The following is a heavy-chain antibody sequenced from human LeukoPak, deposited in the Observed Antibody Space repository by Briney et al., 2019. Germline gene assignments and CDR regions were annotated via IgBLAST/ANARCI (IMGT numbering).Heavy chain of an antibody. V-gene: IGHV3-48*03. Sequence: GGSLRLSCAASGFTFSSYEMNWVRQAPGKGLEWVSYISSSGSTIYYADSVKGRFTISRDNAKNSLYLQMNSLRAEDTAVYYCARDDPYYEILTGYYRGYYFDYWGQGTLVTVSS. D-gene: IGHD3-9*01. CDR3: ARDDPYYEILTGYYRGYYFDY. J-gene: IGHJ4*02. CDR1: GFTFSSYE. CDR2: ISSSGSTI.